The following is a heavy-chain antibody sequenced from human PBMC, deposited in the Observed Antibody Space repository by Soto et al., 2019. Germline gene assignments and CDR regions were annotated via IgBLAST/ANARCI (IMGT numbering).Heavy chain of an antibody. Sequence: EVQLVESGGGLLQPGGSLRLSCAASGFTFSTYWMHWVRQAPGKGLVWVSRITTDGSVTTSADSVQGRFTISRDNAKNPLYLQMNTLRAEDTAVYYCARDLGGSHDYWGRGTLVTVSS. CDR1: GFTFSTYW. J-gene: IGHJ4*02. V-gene: IGHV3-74*01. CDR2: ITTDGSVT. CDR3: ARDLGGSHDY. D-gene: IGHD3-16*01.